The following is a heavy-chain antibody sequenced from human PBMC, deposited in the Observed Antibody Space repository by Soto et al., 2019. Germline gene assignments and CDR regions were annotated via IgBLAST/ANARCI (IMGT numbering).Heavy chain of an antibody. J-gene: IGHJ6*02. D-gene: IGHD3-9*01. V-gene: IGHV3-30-3*01. CDR1: GFTFSSYA. CDR3: ARLADYDILTGLASGMDV. CDR2: ISYDGSNK. Sequence: PGGSLRRSCAASGFTFSSYAMHWVRQAPGKGLEWVAVISYDGSNKYYADSVKGRFTISRDNSKNTLYLQMNSLRAEDTAVYYCARLADYDILTGLASGMDVLGQGTTVTVSS.